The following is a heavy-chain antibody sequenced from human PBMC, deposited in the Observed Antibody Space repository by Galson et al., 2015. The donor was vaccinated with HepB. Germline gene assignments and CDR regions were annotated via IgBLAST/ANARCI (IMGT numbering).Heavy chain of an antibody. V-gene: IGHV1-18*04. CDR1: GYTFTING. CDR3: ARDRDYLFDY. CDR2: ISAYGGNT. J-gene: IGHJ4*02. D-gene: IGHD4/OR15-4a*01. Sequence: SVKVSCKASGYTFTINGISWVRQTPRQGLEWLGWISAYGGNTKYAQKYQGRITLTRDTSTSTAYMELRSLRSDDTAVYYCARDRDYLFDYWGQGTLVTVSS.